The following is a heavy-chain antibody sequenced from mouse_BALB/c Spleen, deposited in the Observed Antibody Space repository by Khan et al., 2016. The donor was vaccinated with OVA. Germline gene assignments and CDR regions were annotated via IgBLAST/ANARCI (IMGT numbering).Heavy chain of an antibody. CDR1: GFLLTNYS. D-gene: IGHD2-4*01. Sequence: QVQLKQPGPGLVQPSQSLSITCTVSGFLLTNYSVHWVRQSPGKGLEWLGVIWSAGSTDYNAAFISRLTIRKDNSRSQVFFKMNSLQPNDTAIYYCARRGYDYGLGALFADWGQGTLVTVSA. CDR3: ARRGYDYGLGALFAD. J-gene: IGHJ3*01. CDR2: IWSAGST. V-gene: IGHV2-2*02.